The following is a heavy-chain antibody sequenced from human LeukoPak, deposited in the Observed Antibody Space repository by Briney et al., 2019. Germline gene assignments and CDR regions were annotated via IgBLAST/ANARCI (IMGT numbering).Heavy chain of an antibody. Sequence: GGSLRLSCAASGFTVSSKYMSWVRQAPGKGLEWVSVIYSGGSTDYADSVKGRFTIPRDNSENTLHLQMNSLRAEDTAVYYCARIPKTTYFDYWGQGTLVTVSS. CDR1: GFTVSSKY. CDR2: IYSGGST. D-gene: IGHD4-17*01. V-gene: IGHV3-53*01. J-gene: IGHJ4*02. CDR3: ARIPKTTYFDY.